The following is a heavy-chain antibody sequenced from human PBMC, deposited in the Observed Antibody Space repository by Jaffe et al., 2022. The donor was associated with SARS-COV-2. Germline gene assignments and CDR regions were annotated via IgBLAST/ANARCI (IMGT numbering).Heavy chain of an antibody. J-gene: IGHJ4*02. CDR1: GFTFSSYS. CDR2: ISSSSSTI. D-gene: IGHD5-12*01. Sequence: EVQLVESGGGLVQPGGSLRLSCAASGFTFSSYSMNWVRQAPGKGLEWVSYISSSSSTIYYADSVKGRFTISRDNAKNSLYLQMNSLRAEDTAVYYCAQDAYYSGYDYWGQGTLVTVSS. V-gene: IGHV3-48*01. CDR3: AQDAYYSGYDY.